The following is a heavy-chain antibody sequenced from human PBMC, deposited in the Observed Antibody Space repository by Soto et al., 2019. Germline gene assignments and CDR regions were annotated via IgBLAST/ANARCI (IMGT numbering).Heavy chain of an antibody. CDR2: IIPIFGTA. CDR3: AAGVGIAARPNYYYGMDV. Sequence: QVQLVQSGAEVKKPGSSVKVSCKASGGTFSSYAISWVRQAPGQGLEWMGGIIPIFGTANYAQKFQGRVTITADKSTSTAYMELSSLRSEDTAVYYFAAGVGIAARPNYYYGMDVWGQGTTVTVSS. J-gene: IGHJ6*02. V-gene: IGHV1-69*06. CDR1: GGTFSSYA. D-gene: IGHD6-6*01.